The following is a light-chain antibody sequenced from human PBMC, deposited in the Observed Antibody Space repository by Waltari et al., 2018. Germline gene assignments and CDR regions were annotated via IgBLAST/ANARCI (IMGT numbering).Light chain of an antibody. CDR1: QVIRND. J-gene: IGKJ4*01. CDR3: LQDYEYPLT. CDR2: AAS. Sequence: AIQMTQSPSSLSASIGDSVTITCRASQVIRNDLGWYQQKLGQAPKLLIYAASSLQRGVPSRFSGSRSGTDFTLTISSLQPEDFATYYCLQDYEYPLTFGGGTRVEIK. V-gene: IGKV1-6*01.